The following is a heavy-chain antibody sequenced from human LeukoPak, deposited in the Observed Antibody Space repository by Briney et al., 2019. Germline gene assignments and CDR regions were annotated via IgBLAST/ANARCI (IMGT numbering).Heavy chain of an antibody. J-gene: IGHJ6*03. CDR2: IYTSGST. CDR1: GGSISSSSYY. D-gene: IGHD6-13*01. Sequence: SETLSLTCTVSGGSISSSSYYWGWIRQPPGKGLEWIGRIYTSGSTNYNPSLKSRVTISVDTSKNQFSLKLSSVTAADTAVYYCARDRVGQQLVGRNYYYYYMDVWGKGTTVTISS. CDR3: ARDRVGQQLVGRNYYYYYMDV. V-gene: IGHV4-39*07.